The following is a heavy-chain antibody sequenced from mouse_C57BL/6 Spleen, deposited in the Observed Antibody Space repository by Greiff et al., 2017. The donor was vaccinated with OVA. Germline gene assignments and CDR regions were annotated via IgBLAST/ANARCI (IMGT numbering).Heavy chain of an antibody. Sequence: QVQLKQPGAELVKPGASVKMSCKASGYTFTSYWITWVKQRPGQGLEWIGDIYPGSGSTNYNEKFKSKATLTVDTSSSTAYMQLSSLTSEDSAVYYCAREGTSRGYFDVWGTGTTVTVSS. V-gene: IGHV1-55*01. CDR1: GYTFTSYW. J-gene: IGHJ1*03. D-gene: IGHD3-3*01. CDR3: AREGTSRGYFDV. CDR2: IYPGSGST.